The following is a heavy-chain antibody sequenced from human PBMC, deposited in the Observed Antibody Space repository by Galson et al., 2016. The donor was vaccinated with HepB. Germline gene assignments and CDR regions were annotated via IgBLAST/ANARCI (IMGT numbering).Heavy chain of an antibody. Sequence: SLRLSCAASGFTFSSYSVHLVRQAPGKGLKWVAVISNDGSNKYYADSVKGRFTISRDNSKNTLYLQMNSLRAGDTAVYYCARDRRSTASRYYYGMDVWGQGTTVTVSS. CDR2: ISNDGSNK. CDR1: GFTFSSYS. D-gene: IGHD3-9*01. CDR3: ARDRRSTASRYYYGMDV. V-gene: IGHV3-30*04. J-gene: IGHJ6*02.